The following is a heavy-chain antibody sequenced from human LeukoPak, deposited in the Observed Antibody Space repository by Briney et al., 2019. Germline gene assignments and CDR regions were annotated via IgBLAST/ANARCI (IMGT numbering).Heavy chain of an antibody. J-gene: IGHJ6*02. CDR3: ARLRAKHYYDSSGYYYGGYYYYGMDV. D-gene: IGHD3-22*01. CDR2: INHSGST. V-gene: IGHV4-34*01. Sequence: SETLSLTCAVYGGSFSGYYWSWIRQPPGKGLEWIGEINHSGSTNYNPSLKSRVTISVDTSKNQFSLKLSSVTAADTAVYYCARLRAKHYYDSSGYYYGGYYYYGMDVWGQGTTVTVSS. CDR1: GGSFSGYY.